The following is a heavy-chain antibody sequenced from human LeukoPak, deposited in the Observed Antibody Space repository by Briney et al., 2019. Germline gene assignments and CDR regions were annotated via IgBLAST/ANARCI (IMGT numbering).Heavy chain of an antibody. CDR3: AREDSSGHLAFDI. Sequence: GGSLRLSCAASGFTFSSYSMNWVRQAPGKGLAWVSSISSSSSYIYYADSVKSRFTISRDNAKNSLYLQMNSLRAEDTAVYYCAREDSSGHLAFDIWGQGTMVTVSS. D-gene: IGHD6-19*01. CDR2: ISSSSSYI. J-gene: IGHJ3*02. CDR1: GFTFSSYS. V-gene: IGHV3-21*01.